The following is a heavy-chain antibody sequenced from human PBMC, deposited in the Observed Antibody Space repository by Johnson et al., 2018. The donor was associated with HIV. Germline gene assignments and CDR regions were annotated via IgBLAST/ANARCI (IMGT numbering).Heavy chain of an antibody. CDR1: GFTFTNYW. D-gene: IGHD6-13*01. CDR3: ASRSNWYYPVGAFDL. Sequence: VQLVESGGGLVQPGGSLRLSCVASGFTFTNYWMHWVRHAPGQGLVWVSCVTRDGRRTTYADSVKGRSTISRDNAKNTVDLQMNSLRAEDTAVYYCASRSNWYYPVGAFDLWGQGTMVTVAS. V-gene: IGHV3-74*01. J-gene: IGHJ3*01. CDR2: VTRDGRRT.